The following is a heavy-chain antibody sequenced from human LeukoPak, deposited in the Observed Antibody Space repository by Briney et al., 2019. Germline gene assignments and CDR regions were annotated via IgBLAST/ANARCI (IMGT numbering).Heavy chain of an antibody. J-gene: IGHJ3*02. D-gene: IGHD2-2*02. CDR3: ARVRDIVVVPAAIGLINYGAPTDAFDI. Sequence: GGSLRLSCAASGFTFSSYSMNWVRQAPGKGLGGGSYISSSSSTIYYADSVKGRFTISRDNAKNSLYLQMNSLRAEDTAVYSCARVRDIVVVPAAIGLINYGAPTDAFDIWGQGTMVTVSS. CDR1: GFTFSSYS. V-gene: IGHV3-48*01. CDR2: ISSSSSTI.